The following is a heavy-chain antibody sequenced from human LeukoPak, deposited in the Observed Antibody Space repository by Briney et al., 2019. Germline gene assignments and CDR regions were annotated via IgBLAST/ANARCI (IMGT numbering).Heavy chain of an antibody. CDR3: AKEERYFDY. CDR1: GFTFSSYS. J-gene: IGHJ4*02. Sequence: GGSLRLSCAASGFTFSSYSMNWVRQAPGKGLEWVSYISSSSSTIYYADSVKGRFTISRDNSKNTLYLQMNSLRAEDTAVYYCAKEERYFDYWGQGTLVTVSS. V-gene: IGHV3-48*01. D-gene: IGHD1-1*01. CDR2: ISSSSSTI.